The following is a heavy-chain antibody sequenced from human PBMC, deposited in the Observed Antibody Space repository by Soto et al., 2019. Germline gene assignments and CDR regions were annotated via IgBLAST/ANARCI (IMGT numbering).Heavy chain of an antibody. CDR1: GFTFSSYA. V-gene: IGHV3-64D*08. Sequence: PGGSLILSCSASGFTFSSYAMHWVRQAPGKGLEYVSAISSNGGSTYYADSVKGRFTISRDNSKNTLYLQMSSLRAEDTAVYYWVTTVNKVMVFPSWGRETLVTFPS. CDR2: ISSNGGST. J-gene: IGHJ5*02. D-gene: IGHD3-22*01. CDR3: VTTVNKVMVFPS.